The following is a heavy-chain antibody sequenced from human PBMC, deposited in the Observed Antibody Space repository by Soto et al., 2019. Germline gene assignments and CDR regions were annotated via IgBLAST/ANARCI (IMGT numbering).Heavy chain of an antibody. J-gene: IGHJ3*02. V-gene: IGHV5-10-1*01. CDR2: IDPSDSYT. D-gene: IGHD3-3*01. Sequence: GESLQISCKGSGYSFTSYWISWVRQMPGKGLEWMGRIDPSDSYTNYSPSFQGHVTISADKSISTAYLQWSSLKASDTAMYYCARSLTWHRRFLESDAVGSCGQGTMGTVSS. CDR1: GYSFTSYW. CDR3: ARSLTWHRRFLESDAVGS.